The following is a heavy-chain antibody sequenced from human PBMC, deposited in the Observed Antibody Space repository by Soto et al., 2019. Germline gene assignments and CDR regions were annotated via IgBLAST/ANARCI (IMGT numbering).Heavy chain of an antibody. Sequence: NGSWKASVYAKSVDLGGWVRQDQRKRLEWMGWINPGNGNTNYSQKFQGRVTITRDTSASTAYMELSSLRSEDTAVYYCARGLGSDPNYYHGMDVWGHGTTVTVSS. CDR2: INPGNGNT. V-gene: IGHV1-3*01. CDR1: VYAKSVDL. CDR3: ARGLGSDPNYYHGMDV. D-gene: IGHD1-26*01. J-gene: IGHJ6*02.